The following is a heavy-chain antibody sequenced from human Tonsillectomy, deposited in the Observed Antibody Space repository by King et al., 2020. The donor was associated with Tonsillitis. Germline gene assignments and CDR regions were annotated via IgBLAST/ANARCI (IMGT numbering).Heavy chain of an antibody. D-gene: IGHD2-15*01. V-gene: IGHV3-33*05. J-gene: IGHJ4*02. CDR1: GFTLNIYG. CDR3: ARHLNVVWYFDF. Sequence: VQLVESGGGVVQPGRSLRLSCAASGFTLNIYGMHWVRQAPGKGLEWVALILYDGSNEYYADSVKGRFTISRDNSKNTLYLQMTSLRAEDTAVYYCARHLNVVWYFDFWGQGTLVTVSS. CDR2: ILYDGSNE.